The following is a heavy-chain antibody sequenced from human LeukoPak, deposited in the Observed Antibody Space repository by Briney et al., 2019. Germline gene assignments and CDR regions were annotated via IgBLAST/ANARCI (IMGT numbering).Heavy chain of an antibody. V-gene: IGHV3-33*01. Sequence: AGGSLRLSCAASGFTFSSYGMHWVRQALGKGLEWVAVIWYDGSNKYYADSVKGRFTISRDNSKNTLYLQMNSLRAEDTAVYYCAREYSSSWYMDYYYGMDVWGQGTTVTVSS. CDR3: AREYSSSWYMDYYYGMDV. CDR2: IWYDGSNK. CDR1: GFTFSSYG. D-gene: IGHD6-13*01. J-gene: IGHJ6*02.